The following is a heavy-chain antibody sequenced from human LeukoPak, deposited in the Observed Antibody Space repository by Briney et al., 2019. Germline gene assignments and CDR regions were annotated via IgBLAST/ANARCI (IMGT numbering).Heavy chain of an antibody. CDR2: ISAYNGNT. Sequence: ASVKVSCKASGYTFTSYGISWVRQAPGQGLEWMGWISAYNGNTNYAQKLQGRVTMTTDTSTSTAYMELSSLRSEDTAVYYCARSNGSGSYLRWFDPWGQGTLVTVSS. CDR3: ARSNGSGSYLRWFDP. V-gene: IGHV1-18*01. D-gene: IGHD3-10*01. CDR1: GYTFTSYG. J-gene: IGHJ5*02.